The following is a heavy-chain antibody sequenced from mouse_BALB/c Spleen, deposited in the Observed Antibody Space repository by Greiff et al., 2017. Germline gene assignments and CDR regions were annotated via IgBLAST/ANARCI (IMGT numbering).Heavy chain of an antibody. CDR1: GYTFTSYT. Sequence: QVQLQQSGAELARPGASVKMSCKASGYTFTSYTMHWVKQRPGQGLEWIGYINPSSGYTNYNQKFKDKATLTADKSSSTAYMQLSSLTSEDSAVYYCARSNYGSSYWYFDVWGAGTTVTVSS. J-gene: IGHJ1*01. D-gene: IGHD1-1*01. CDR2: INPSSGYT. V-gene: IGHV1-4*01. CDR3: ARSNYGSSYWYFDV.